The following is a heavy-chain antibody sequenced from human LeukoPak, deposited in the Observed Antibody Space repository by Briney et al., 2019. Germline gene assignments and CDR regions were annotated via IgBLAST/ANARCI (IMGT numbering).Heavy chain of an antibody. CDR1: GFTFSSYV. CDR3: AKYAPVTMIVSFG. CDR2: ISYDGSNE. J-gene: IGHJ4*02. V-gene: IGHV3-30*04. Sequence: PGGSLRLSCAASGFTFSSYVMHWVRQAPGKGLEWVAIISYDGSNEYYADSVKGRFTISRDNSKNTLYLQMNSLRAADTAVYYCAKYAPVTMIVSFGWGQGTLVTVSS. D-gene: IGHD3-22*01.